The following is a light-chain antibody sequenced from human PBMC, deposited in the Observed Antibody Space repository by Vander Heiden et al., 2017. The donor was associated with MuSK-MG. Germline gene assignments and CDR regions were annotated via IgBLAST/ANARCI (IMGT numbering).Light chain of an antibody. CDR3: QQDDTFPTYT. Sequence: DIQMTQSPSSLSASVGDRVTITYQASQDIRNYLNWYQQKPGKAPKLLIFDASNLETGVPSRFSGRGSGTDFTFTISSLQPEDFATYYCQQDDTFPTYTFGQGTKLEMK. CDR1: QDIRNY. J-gene: IGKJ2*01. V-gene: IGKV1-33*01. CDR2: DAS.